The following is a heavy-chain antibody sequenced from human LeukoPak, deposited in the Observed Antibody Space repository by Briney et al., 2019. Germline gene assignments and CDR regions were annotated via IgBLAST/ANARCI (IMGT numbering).Heavy chain of an antibody. J-gene: IGHJ4*02. V-gene: IGHV4-59*08. D-gene: IGHD2-15*01. CDR1: GGSISSYY. CDR2: ISYSGST. Sequence: SETLSLTCTVSGGSISSYYWSWIRQPPGKGLEWIGYISYSGSTNYNPSLKSRVTISIDTSKNQFSLKLRSVTAADTAVYYCARHEGWYGNWGQGTLVTVSS. CDR3: ARHEGWYGN.